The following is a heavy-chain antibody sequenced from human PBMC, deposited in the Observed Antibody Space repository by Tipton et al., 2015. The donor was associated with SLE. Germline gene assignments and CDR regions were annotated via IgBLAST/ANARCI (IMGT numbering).Heavy chain of an antibody. CDR3: ARGGRVPSVIIPKNRYYYYMDV. V-gene: IGHV4-34*01. CDR1: VYGGSY. J-gene: IGHJ6*03. D-gene: IGHD4-23*01. CDR2: ISHSGST. Sequence: TLSLTCAGYVYGGSYWSWIRQPPGKGLEWVGEISHSGSTNYNPSLKSRVTISVDMSKNQVSLKVYPVTAADTAVYYCARGGRVPSVIIPKNRYYYYMDVWGKGTTVTVSS.